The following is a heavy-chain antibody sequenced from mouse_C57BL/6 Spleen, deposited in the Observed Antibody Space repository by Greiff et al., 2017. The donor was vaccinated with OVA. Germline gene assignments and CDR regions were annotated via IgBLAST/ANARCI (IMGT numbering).Heavy chain of an antibody. V-gene: IGHV1-47*01. Sequence: VKLMESGAELVKPGASVKMSCKASGYTFTTYPIEWMKQNHGKSLEWIGNFHPYNDDTKYNEKFKGKATLTVEKSSSTVYLELSRLTSDDSAVYYCARGYYYGSTSYAMDYWGQGTSVTVSS. CDR3: ARGYYYGSTSYAMDY. CDR1: GYTFTTYP. CDR2: FHPYNDDT. J-gene: IGHJ4*01. D-gene: IGHD1-1*01.